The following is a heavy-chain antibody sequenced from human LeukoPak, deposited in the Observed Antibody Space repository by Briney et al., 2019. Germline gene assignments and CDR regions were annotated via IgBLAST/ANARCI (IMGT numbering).Heavy chain of an antibody. CDR3: KYLALEGMDV. V-gene: IGHV3-30*03. CDR2: ISYDGSNK. J-gene: IGHJ6*02. Sequence: PGGSLRLSCAASGFTFSSYGMHWVRQAPGKGLEWVAVISYDGSNKYYADSVKGRSTISRDNSKNTLYLQMNSLRAEDTAVYYGKYLALEGMDVWGQGTTVTVSS. CDR1: GFTFSSYG. D-gene: IGHD3-3*01.